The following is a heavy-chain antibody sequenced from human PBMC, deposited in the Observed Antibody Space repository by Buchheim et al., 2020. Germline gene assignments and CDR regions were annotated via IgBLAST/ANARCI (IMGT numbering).Heavy chain of an antibody. CDR1: GFTFSSYS. J-gene: IGHJ4*02. V-gene: IGHV3-48*01. CDR3: ASIYCSGGSCYSYFDY. D-gene: IGHD2-15*01. Sequence: EVQLVESGGGLVQPGGSLRLSCAASGFTFSSYSMNWVRQAPGKGLEWVSYISSSSSTIYYADSVKGRFTISRDNAKNSLYLQMNSLRAEDTAVYYCASIYCSGGSCYSYFDYWGQGTL. CDR2: ISSSSSTI.